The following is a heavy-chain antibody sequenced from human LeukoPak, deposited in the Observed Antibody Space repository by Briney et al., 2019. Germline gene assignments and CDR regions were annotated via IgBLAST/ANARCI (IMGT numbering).Heavy chain of an antibody. D-gene: IGHD1-1*01. CDR2: IIPALGRT. Sequence: SVKVSCKASRGTFYTYGISWVRQAPGQGLEWMGRIIPALGRTDYEQKLQVRVTLTADRSTDTASMELGSLTYADTAMYFCARERINEALEIWGPGTMVTVSS. V-gene: IGHV1-69*04. CDR1: RGTFYTYG. J-gene: IGHJ3*02. CDR3: ARERINEALEI.